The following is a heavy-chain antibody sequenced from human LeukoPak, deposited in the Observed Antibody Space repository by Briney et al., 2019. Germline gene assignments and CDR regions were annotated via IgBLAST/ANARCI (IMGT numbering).Heavy chain of an antibody. J-gene: IGHJ4*02. CDR3: AREIRTGFEYYFDY. CDR1: GFTFSSYE. V-gene: IGHV3-48*03. CDR2: ISSSGSTI. Sequence: GGSLRLSCAASGFTFSSYEMNWVRQAPGKGLEWVSYISSSGSTIYYADSVKGRFTISRDNAKNTLYLQMNSLRAEDTAVYYCAREIRTGFEYYFDYWGQGTLVTVSS.